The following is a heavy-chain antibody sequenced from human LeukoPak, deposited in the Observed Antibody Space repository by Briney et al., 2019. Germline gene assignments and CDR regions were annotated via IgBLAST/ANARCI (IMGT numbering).Heavy chain of an antibody. CDR3: AKDPHRSSWYRFDY. J-gene: IGHJ4*02. Sequence: PGRSLRLSCAASGFTFSSYGMHWVRQAPGKGLEWVAVIWYDGSNKYYADSVKGRFTISSDNSKNTLYLQMNSLRAEDTAVYYCAKDPHRSSWYRFDYWGQGTLVTVSS. CDR2: IWYDGSNK. V-gene: IGHV3-33*06. D-gene: IGHD6-13*01. CDR1: GFTFSSYG.